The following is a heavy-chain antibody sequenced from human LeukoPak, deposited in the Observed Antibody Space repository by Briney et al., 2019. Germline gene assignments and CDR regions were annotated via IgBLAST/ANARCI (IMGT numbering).Heavy chain of an antibody. Sequence: SGTLSLTCTVSGGSISSYYWSWIRQPPGKGLEWIGYIYYSGSTNYNPSLKSRVTISVDTSKNQFSLKLSSVTAADTAVYYCARHSNDSDYYDRDAFDIWGQGTMVTVSS. J-gene: IGHJ3*02. V-gene: IGHV4-59*08. CDR3: ARHSNDSDYYDRDAFDI. CDR2: IYYSGST. D-gene: IGHD3-22*01. CDR1: GGSISSYY.